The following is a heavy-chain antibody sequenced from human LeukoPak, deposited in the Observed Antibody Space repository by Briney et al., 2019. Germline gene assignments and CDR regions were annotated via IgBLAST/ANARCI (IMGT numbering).Heavy chain of an antibody. Sequence: PGGSLRLSCAASGFTFSSYAMSWVRQAPGKGLEWVSAISGSGGSTYYADSVKGRFTISRDNSKNTLYLQMNSLRAEDTAVYYCAKDRGDSVPGVHDAFDIWGQGTMVTVSS. J-gene: IGHJ3*02. CDR3: AKDRGDSVPGVHDAFDI. V-gene: IGHV3-23*01. CDR1: GFTFSSYA. CDR2: ISGSGGST. D-gene: IGHD5/OR15-5a*01.